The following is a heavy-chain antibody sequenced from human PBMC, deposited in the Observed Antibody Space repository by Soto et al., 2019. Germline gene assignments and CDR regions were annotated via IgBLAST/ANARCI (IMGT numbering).Heavy chain of an antibody. CDR1: GGSISGADYF. Sequence: SETLSLTCTVSGGSISGADYFWSWVRQPPGKGLEWIGFIYYSGPYYNPSLKSRATISTDTSKNHFSLKLSSVTAADTAVYYCARDLAYCSTGSCYAKGGYWGQRTLVTVSS. CDR3: ARDLAYCSTGSCYAKGGY. CDR2: IYYSGP. V-gene: IGHV4-30-4*01. J-gene: IGHJ4*02. D-gene: IGHD2-15*01.